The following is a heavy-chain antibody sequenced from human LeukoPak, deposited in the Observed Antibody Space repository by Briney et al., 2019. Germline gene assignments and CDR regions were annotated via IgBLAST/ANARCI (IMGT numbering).Heavy chain of an antibody. Sequence: GGSLRLSCAASGFTFSTYWMNWFRQTPGKGLEWVAVISYDGSNKYYADSVKGRFTISRDNSKNTLYLQMNSLRSDDTAVYYCARYHPDTADDYWGQGTLVTVSS. D-gene: IGHD5-18*01. V-gene: IGHV3-30*03. J-gene: IGHJ4*02. CDR2: ISYDGSNK. CDR3: ARYHPDTADDY. CDR1: GFTFSTYW.